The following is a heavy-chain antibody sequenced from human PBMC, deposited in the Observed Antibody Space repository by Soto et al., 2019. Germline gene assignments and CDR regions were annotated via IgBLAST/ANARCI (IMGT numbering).Heavy chain of an antibody. CDR1: GFSFSTYA. D-gene: IGHD3-22*01. CDR2: ISGSGGSS. CDR3: AKYGFVGYHDSSGYPGALDY. Sequence: GGSLRLSCAASGFSFSTYAMSWVRQAPGKGLEWVAAISGSGGSSYYADSVKGRFTISRDNSMNTLYLQMNSLRAEDTAVYYCAKYGFVGYHDSSGYPGALDYWGQGTLVTVSS. V-gene: IGHV3-23*01. J-gene: IGHJ4*02.